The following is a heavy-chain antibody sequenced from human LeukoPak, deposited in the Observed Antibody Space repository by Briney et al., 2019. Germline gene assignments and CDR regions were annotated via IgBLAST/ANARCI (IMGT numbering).Heavy chain of an antibody. CDR2: IYYSGST. D-gene: IGHD6-6*01. V-gene: IGHV4-59*01. J-gene: IGHJ6*03. CDR1: GGSISSYY. CDR3: AREKRKAARRYYYYYMDV. Sequence: SETLSLTCTVSGGSISSYYWSWIRQPPGKGLEWIGYIYYSGSTNYNPSLKSRVTISVDTSKNQFSLKLSSVTAADTAVYYCAREKRKAARRYYYYYMDVWGKGTTVTVSS.